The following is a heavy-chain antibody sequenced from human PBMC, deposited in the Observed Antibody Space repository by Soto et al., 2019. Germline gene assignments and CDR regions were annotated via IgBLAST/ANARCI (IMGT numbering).Heavy chain of an antibody. Sequence: SETLSLTCAVYGGSFSGYYWSWIRQPPGKGLEWIGEINHSGSTNYNPSLKSRVTISIDTSKNQFSLKLSSVTAADTEVYYCARRVIVVVPAAMSGYFDYWGQGTLVTVSS. CDR2: INHSGST. CDR3: ARRVIVVVPAAMSGYFDY. CDR1: GGSFSGYY. D-gene: IGHD2-2*01. V-gene: IGHV4-34*01. J-gene: IGHJ4*02.